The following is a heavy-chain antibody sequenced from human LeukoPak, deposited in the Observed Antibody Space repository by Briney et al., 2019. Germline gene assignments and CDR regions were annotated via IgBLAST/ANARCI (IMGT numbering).Heavy chain of an antibody. V-gene: IGHV3-21*01. CDR3: ASLPQWLPDAFDI. J-gene: IGHJ3*02. D-gene: IGHD3-22*01. Sequence: GGSLRLSCAASGFTFSSYSMNWVRQAPGKGLEWVSSISSSSSYIYYADSVKGRFTISRDNAKNSLYLQMNSLRAEDTAVYYCASLPQWLPDAFDIWGQGTMVTVSS. CDR1: GFTFSSYS. CDR2: ISSSSSYI.